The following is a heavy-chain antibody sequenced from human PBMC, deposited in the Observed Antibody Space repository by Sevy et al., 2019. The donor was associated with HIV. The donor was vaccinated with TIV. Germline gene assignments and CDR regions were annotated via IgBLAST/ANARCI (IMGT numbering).Heavy chain of an antibody. CDR2: ISYDGSNK. J-gene: IGHJ4*02. Sequence: GGSLRLSCAASGFTFSSYDMHWVRQAPGKGLEWVAVISYDGSNKYYADSVKGRFTISRDNSKNTLYLQMNSLRAEDTAVYYCARDYYDSSGYVYWGQGTLVTVSS. D-gene: IGHD3-22*01. CDR1: GFTFSSYD. V-gene: IGHV3-30-3*01. CDR3: ARDYYDSSGYVY.